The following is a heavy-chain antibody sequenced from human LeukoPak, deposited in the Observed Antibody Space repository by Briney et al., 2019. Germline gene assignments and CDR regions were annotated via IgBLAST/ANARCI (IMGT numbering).Heavy chain of an antibody. CDR1: GFTFSSYG. CDR2: ISYDGSNK. CDR3: VKVPRSGCRAFDI. J-gene: IGHJ3*02. V-gene: IGHV3-30*18. D-gene: IGHD6-19*01. Sequence: GGSLRLSCAASGFTFSSYGMHWVRQAPGKGLEWVAVISYDGSNKYYVDSVKGRFTISRDNSKNTLYLQVNSLRAEDTAVYYCVKVPRSGCRAFDIWGQGTMVTVSS.